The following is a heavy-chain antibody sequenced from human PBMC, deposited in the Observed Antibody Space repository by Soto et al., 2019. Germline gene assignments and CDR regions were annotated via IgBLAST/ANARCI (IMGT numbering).Heavy chain of an antibody. CDR1: GDCIRSGDRY. J-gene: IGHJ4*02. CDR3: ATTVDFWSGYYAY. V-gene: IGHV4-30-4*01. Sequence: PTYSVSGDCIRSGDRYWRWMRQPPGKGLEWIGYIYDSGSTYYNPSLKSRINMSVDMSKNQFSLKLTSVTAADTAVYYCATTVDFWSGYYAYWGQGTLVTVSS. D-gene: IGHD3-3*01. CDR2: IYDSGST.